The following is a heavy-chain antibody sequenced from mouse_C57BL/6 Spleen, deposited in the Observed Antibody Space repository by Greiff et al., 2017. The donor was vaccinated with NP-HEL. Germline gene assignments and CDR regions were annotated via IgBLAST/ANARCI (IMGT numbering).Heavy chain of an antibody. D-gene: IGHD1-1*01. Sequence: VQLQQSGAELVMPGASVKLSCKASGYTFTSYWMHWVKQRPGQGLEWIGEIDPSDSYTNYNQKFKGKSTLTVDKSSSTAYMQLSSLTSEDSAVYYCGRGGGSSYDWYFDVWGTGTTVTVSS. V-gene: IGHV1-69*01. CDR2: IDPSDSYT. J-gene: IGHJ1*03. CDR1: GYTFTSYW. CDR3: GRGGGSSYDWYFDV.